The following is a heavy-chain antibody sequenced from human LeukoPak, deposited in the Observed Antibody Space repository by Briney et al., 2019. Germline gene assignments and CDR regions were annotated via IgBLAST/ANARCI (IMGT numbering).Heavy chain of an antibody. Sequence: PSETLSLTCTVSGGSVSSGSYYWSWIRQPPGKGLEWIGYIYYSGSTNYNPSLKSRVTISVDTSKNQFSLKLSSVTAADTAVYYCARGSSSSWSFDYWGQGTLVTVSS. CDR1: GGSVSSGSYY. CDR3: ARGSSSSWSFDY. V-gene: IGHV4-61*01. CDR2: IYYSGST. J-gene: IGHJ4*02. D-gene: IGHD6-13*01.